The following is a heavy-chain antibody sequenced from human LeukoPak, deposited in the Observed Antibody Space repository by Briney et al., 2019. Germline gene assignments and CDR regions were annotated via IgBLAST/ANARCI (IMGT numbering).Heavy chain of an antibody. D-gene: IGHD3-22*01. CDR3: AKGSYYDSSGSFYFDY. CDR1: GFTFSSYA. CDR2: ISGSGDNT. V-gene: IGHV3-23*01. Sequence: GGSLRLSCAASGFTFSSYAMSWVRQAPGKGLEWVSGISGSGDNTYYVDSVKGRFTISRDNSKNTLYVQVNSLGTEDTAAYYCAKGSYYDSSGSFYFDYWGQGTLVTVSS. J-gene: IGHJ4*02.